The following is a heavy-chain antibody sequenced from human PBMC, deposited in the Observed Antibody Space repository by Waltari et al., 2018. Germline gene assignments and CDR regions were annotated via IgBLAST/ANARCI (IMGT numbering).Heavy chain of an antibody. J-gene: IGHJ4*02. V-gene: IGHV4-34*01. CDR2: INHSGSH. CDR3: ARGASISRGPDY. Sequence: QLQLQQWGAGLLKPSETLSLTCAVYGGSFSGYYWIWIRQPPGKGLEWIGEINHSGSHNNNPSSRSRVTISVDTSKNQFSLKLSAVTAADTAVYYCARGASISRGPDYWGQGTLVTVSS. D-gene: IGHD6-13*01. CDR1: GGSFSGYY.